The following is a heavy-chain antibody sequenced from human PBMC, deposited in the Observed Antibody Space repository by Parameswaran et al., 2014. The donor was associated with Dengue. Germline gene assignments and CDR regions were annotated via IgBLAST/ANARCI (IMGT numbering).Heavy chain of an antibody. Sequence: RWIRQPPGKGLEWVGFIRSKAYGGTTEYAASVKGRFTISRDDSKSIAYLQMNSLKTEDTAVYYCTRRTTSDYWGQGTLVTVSS. J-gene: IGHJ4*02. D-gene: IGHD1-7*01. CDR3: TRRTTSDY. V-gene: IGHV3-49*02. CDR2: IRSKAYGGTT.